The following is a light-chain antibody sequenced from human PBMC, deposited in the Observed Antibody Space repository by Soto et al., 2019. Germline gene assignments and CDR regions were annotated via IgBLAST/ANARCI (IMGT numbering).Light chain of an antibody. V-gene: IGKV3-11*01. CDR1: QSVSTY. CDR2: DAS. J-gene: IGKJ1*01. Sequence: EIVLTQSPATLSLSPGDRVTLSCRASQSVSTYLAWYQQKPGQPPSLLIYDASNRAASIPARFSGSGSGTDLTLTISSLEPEDFAVYYCQPRSNWPVTFGQGTNVEI. CDR3: QPRSNWPVT.